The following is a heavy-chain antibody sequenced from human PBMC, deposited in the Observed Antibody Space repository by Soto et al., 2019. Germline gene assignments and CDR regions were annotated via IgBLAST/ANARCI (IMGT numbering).Heavy chain of an antibody. D-gene: IGHD6-19*01. CDR3: ARVLFPQGQWLVPHFDY. CDR2: ISYDGSNK. J-gene: IGHJ4*02. V-gene: IGHV3-30-3*01. Sequence: GGSLRLSCAASGFTFSSYAMHWVRQAPGKGREWVAVISYDGSNKYYADSVKGRFTISRDNSKNTLYLQMNSLRAEDTAVYYCARVLFPQGQWLVPHFDYWGQGTLVTVSS. CDR1: GFTFSSYA.